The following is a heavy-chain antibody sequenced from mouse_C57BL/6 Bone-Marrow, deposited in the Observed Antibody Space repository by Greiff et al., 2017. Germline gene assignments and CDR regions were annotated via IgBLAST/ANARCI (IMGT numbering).Heavy chain of an antibody. J-gene: IGHJ1*03. V-gene: IGHV1-55*01. D-gene: IGHD2-5*01. CDR1: GYTFTSYW. Sequence: QVQLQQPGAELVKPGASVKLSCKASGYTFTSYWITWVKQRPGQGLEWIGDIYPGSGSTNYNEKFKSKATLTVDTSSSTAYMQLSSLTSEDSAVYYCARTYYSNCWDFDVWGTGTTVTVSS. CDR3: ARTYYSNCWDFDV. CDR2: IYPGSGST.